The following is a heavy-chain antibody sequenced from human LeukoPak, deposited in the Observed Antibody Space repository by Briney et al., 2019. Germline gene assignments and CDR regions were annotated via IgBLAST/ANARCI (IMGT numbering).Heavy chain of an antibody. V-gene: IGHV3-21*01. CDR3: ARGRFLEWLLLELDY. D-gene: IGHD3-3*01. CDR2: ISSSSSYI. J-gene: IGHJ4*02. Sequence: GGSLRLSCAASGFTFSSYSMNWVRQAPGKGLEWVSSISSSSSYIYYADSVKGRFTIPRDNAKNSLYLQMNSLRAEDTAVYYCARGRFLEWLLLELDYWGQGTLVTVSS. CDR1: GFTFSSYS.